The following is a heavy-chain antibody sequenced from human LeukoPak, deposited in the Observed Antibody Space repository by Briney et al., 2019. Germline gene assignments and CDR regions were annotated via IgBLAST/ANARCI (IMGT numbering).Heavy chain of an antibody. CDR2: FDPEDGET. CDR3: ATYYTVHLWFGEFHAAYFDY. D-gene: IGHD3-10*01. CDR1: GYTLTELS. J-gene: IGHJ4*02. Sequence: ASVKVSCKVSGYTLTELSMHWVRQAPGKGLEWMGGFDPEDGETIYAQKFQGRVTMTEDTSTDTAYMELSSLRSEDTAVYYCATYYTVHLWFGEFHAAYFDYWGQGTLVTVSS. V-gene: IGHV1-24*01.